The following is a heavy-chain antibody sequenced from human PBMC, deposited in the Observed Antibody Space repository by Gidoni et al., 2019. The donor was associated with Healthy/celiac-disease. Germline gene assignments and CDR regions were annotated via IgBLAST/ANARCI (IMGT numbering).Heavy chain of an antibody. CDR2: ISGSGGST. CDR1: FSSYA. CDR3: AKADAFDI. J-gene: IGHJ3*02. Sequence: FSSYAMSWVRQAPGKGLEWVSAISGSGGSTSYADSVKGRFTISRDNSKNTLYLQMNSLRAEDTAVYYCAKADAFDIWGQGTMVTVSS. V-gene: IGHV3-23*01.